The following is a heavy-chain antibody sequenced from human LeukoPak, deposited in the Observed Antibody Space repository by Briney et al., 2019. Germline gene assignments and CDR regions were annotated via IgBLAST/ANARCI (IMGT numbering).Heavy chain of an antibody. D-gene: IGHD2-8*02. CDR1: GFTFNNAW. Sequence: GGSLRLSCAASGFTFNNAWMTWVRQAPGKGLEWVGRIRSENDDGTTDYGAPVKGRFTISRDDSKNTLYLQMNSLKTEDTAVYYCATDLSTGITFDYWGQGILVTVSS. CDR3: ATDLSTGITFDY. CDR2: IRSENDDGTT. V-gene: IGHV3-15*01. J-gene: IGHJ4*02.